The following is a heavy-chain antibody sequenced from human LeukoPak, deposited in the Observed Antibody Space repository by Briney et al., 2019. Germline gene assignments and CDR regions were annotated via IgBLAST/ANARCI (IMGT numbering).Heavy chain of an antibody. V-gene: IGHV3-48*03. J-gene: IGHJ4*02. D-gene: IGHD3-10*01. Sequence: GGSLRLSCAASGFTFSSYEMNWVRQAPGKGLEWVSYISSSGSTIYYADSVKGRFTISRDNAKNSLYLQMNSLRAEDTAVYYCAKGRKYYYGSGSPYFDYWGQGTLVTVSS. CDR1: GFTFSSYE. CDR3: AKGRKYYYGSGSPYFDY. CDR2: ISSSGSTI.